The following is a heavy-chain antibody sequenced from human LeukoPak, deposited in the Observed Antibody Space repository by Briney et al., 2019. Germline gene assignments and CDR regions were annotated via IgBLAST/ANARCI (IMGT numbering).Heavy chain of an antibody. V-gene: IGHV1-18*01. J-gene: IGHJ4*02. CDR2: ITTYNDNT. D-gene: IGHD3-22*01. CDR3: AKSYYDTSGYDYFDN. Sequence: ASVKVSCKTSGYTFTNYAISWVRQAPGQGPEWMGWITTYNDNTNYAQKLQGRVTMTTDTSTSTAYMELRSLRSDDTAVYYCAKSYYDTSGYDYFDNWGQGTLVTVSS. CDR1: GYTFTNYA.